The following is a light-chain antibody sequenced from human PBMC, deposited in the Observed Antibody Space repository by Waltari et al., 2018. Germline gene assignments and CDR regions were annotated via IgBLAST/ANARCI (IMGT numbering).Light chain of an antibody. J-gene: IGKJ2*01. CDR2: DAS. Sequence: DIQMTQSPSPLSASVGDRVTITCQATQDISNFLNWYQQKAGQAPKLLISDASNLETGVPSRFSGSGSGTHFTFTISSLQPQDIATYYCQQYENLPYTFGQGTKVEIK. V-gene: IGKV1-33*01. CDR1: QDISNF. CDR3: QQYENLPYT.